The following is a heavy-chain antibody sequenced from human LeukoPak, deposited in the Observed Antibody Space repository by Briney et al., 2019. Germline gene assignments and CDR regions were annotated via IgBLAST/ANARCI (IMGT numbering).Heavy chain of an antibody. CDR1: GFTFSSYA. CDR2: ISGSGGST. Sequence: GSLRLSCAASGFTFSSYAMSWVRQAPGKGLEWVSAISGSGGSTYYADSVNGRFTISRDNSKNTLYLQMNSLRAEDTAVYYCAKGRQDYGGNYTEGYWGQGTLVTVSS. J-gene: IGHJ4*02. D-gene: IGHD4-23*01. V-gene: IGHV3-23*01. CDR3: AKGRQDYGGNYTEGY.